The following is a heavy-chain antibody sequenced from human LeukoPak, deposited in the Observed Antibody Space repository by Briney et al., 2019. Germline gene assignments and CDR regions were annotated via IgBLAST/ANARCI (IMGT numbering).Heavy chain of an antibody. Sequence: QTGGSLRLSCTASGFPFQSYWMNWVRQAPGKGLELVANINADGSDKYFMDSVKGRFSISRDNANNRLYLQMTSLRAEDTAVYYCMPGRGYWGQGTLVAVSS. D-gene: IGHD2-8*02. CDR1: GFPFQSYW. V-gene: IGHV3-7*01. CDR2: INADGSDK. J-gene: IGHJ4*02. CDR3: MPGRGY.